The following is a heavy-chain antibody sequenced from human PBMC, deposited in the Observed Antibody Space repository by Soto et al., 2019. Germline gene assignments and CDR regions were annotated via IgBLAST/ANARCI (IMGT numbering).Heavy chain of an antibody. J-gene: IGHJ4*02. V-gene: IGHV3-9*01. CDR2: IDWNGDNI. Sequence: PGGSLRLSCPASGFSFEDFAMHWVRRAPGKGLEWVAGIDWNGDNIGYADSVKGRFTVSRDNAKYFLFLEMNSLRAEDTALYFCVKDTFLKYHDSRGFSCFDSWGQGTQVTVSS. CDR3: VKDTFLKYHDSRGFSCFDS. CDR1: GFSFEDFA. D-gene: IGHD3-16*01.